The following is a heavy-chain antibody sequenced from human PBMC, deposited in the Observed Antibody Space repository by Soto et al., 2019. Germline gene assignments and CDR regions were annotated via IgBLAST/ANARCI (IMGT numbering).Heavy chain of an antibody. CDR2: IFYSGTT. V-gene: IGHV4-31*11. Sequence: NPSLPRAVSRGSLNRGGFYWSWIRQHPGKGLEWIGYIFYSGTTYYNPSLKSRVTISVDTSKNQFSLKLSSVTAADTAVYYCARSVDPWGQGTLVTVSS. J-gene: IGHJ5*02. CDR1: RGSLNRGGFY. CDR3: ARSVDP.